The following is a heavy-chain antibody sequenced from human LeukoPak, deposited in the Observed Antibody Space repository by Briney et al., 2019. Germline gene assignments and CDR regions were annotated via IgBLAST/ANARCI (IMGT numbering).Heavy chain of an antibody. CDR1: GYSISSGYY. Sequence: PSETLSLTCAVSGYSISSGYYWGWIRPPPGKGLEWIGSIYHSGSTYYNPSLRARVTISVDTSKNKFSLHLPSLTAADTAVYYCARYYGGDSAIVYWGQGTLVTVSS. J-gene: IGHJ4*02. D-gene: IGHD3-3*01. CDR3: ARYYGGDSAIVY. V-gene: IGHV4-38-2*01. CDR2: IYHSGST.